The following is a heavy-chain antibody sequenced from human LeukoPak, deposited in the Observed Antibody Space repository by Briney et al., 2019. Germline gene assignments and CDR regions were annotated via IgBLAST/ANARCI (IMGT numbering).Heavy chain of an antibody. J-gene: IGHJ4*02. D-gene: IGHD3-16*01. Sequence: GGSLRLSCAASGFTFSNYWVHWVRQAPGKGLVWVSRTNSDGTSTSYADSVRGRFTISRDNPKNTLYLQLNSLRAEDTALYYCARVGGTGEVFWGQGTLVTVSS. CDR1: GFTFSNYW. V-gene: IGHV3-74*01. CDR3: ARVGGTGEVF. CDR2: TNSDGTST.